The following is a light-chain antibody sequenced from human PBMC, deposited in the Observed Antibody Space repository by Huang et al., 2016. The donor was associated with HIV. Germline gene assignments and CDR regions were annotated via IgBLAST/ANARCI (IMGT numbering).Light chain of an antibody. CDR2: DTS. CDR1: QSVSSD. J-gene: IGKJ1*01. CDR3: QQRGSRPPT. Sequence: EIVLTQSPATLSLSPGERDTLSCRASQSVSSDLAWFQQKPGQAPRLLIYDTSNRATGIPARFSGSGSGTYFTLTISSLEPEDFAVYYCQQRGSRPPTFGQGTKVEIK. V-gene: IGKV3-11*01.